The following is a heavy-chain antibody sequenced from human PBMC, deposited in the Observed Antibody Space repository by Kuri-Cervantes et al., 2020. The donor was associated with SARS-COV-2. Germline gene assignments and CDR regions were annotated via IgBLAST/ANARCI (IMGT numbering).Heavy chain of an antibody. CDR2: ITPNTGAT. Sequence: ASVKVSCKASGYTFSAYFLHWVRQAPGQGLEWLGWITPNTGATHYAQSFQGSVTMTSDTSIDTAYLDVSNLRSDDTAVYYCAGGDFSLAFDIWGQGTLVTVSS. D-gene: IGHD3-3*01. CDR1: GYTFSAYF. V-gene: IGHV1-2*02. CDR3: AGGDFSLAFDI. J-gene: IGHJ3*02.